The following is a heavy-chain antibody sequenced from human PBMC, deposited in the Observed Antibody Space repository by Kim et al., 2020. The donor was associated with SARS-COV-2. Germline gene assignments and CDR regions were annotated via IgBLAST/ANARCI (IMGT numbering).Heavy chain of an antibody. D-gene: IGHD3-10*01. V-gene: IGHV4-59*01. Sequence: SETLSLTCTVSGGSISSYYWSWIRQPPGKGLEWIGYIYYSGSTNYNPSLKSRVTISVDTSKNQFSLKLSSVTAADTAVYYCARVGYYGSGSYYPFDYWGQGTLVTVSS. J-gene: IGHJ4*02. CDR2: IYYSGST. CDR1: GGSISSYY. CDR3: ARVGYYGSGSYYPFDY.